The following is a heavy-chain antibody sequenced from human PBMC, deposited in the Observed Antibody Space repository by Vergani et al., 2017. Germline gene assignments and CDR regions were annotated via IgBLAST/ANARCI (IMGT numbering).Heavy chain of an antibody. V-gene: IGHV4-38-2*02. CDR1: GYSISRGYF. CDR3: ARGGLPDAFDI. J-gene: IGHJ3*02. D-gene: IGHD3-10*01. CDR2: NFHTRLT. Sequence: QVQLQESGPGLVKPSETLSLTCSVSGYSISRGYFWGWFRQPPGNGLEWIGNNFHTRLTSRNPSLRIRVAISVDTSRNQFSLKLRSVTAADTAAYFCARGGLPDAFDIWGQGTLVTVSS.